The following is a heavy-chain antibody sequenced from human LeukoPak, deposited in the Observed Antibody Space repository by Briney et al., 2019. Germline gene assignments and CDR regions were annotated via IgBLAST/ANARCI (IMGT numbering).Heavy chain of an antibody. J-gene: IGHJ4*02. CDR1: GYTFTSYG. Sequence: ASVKVSCKASGYTFTSYGISWVRQAPGQGLEWMGWISAYNGNTNYAQKLQGRVTMTTDTSTSTAYMELRSLRSDDTAVYYCARFVRYYYGSGSFRPVDYWGRGTLVTVSS. CDR3: ARFVRYYYGSGSFRPVDY. V-gene: IGHV1-18*01. CDR2: ISAYNGNT. D-gene: IGHD3-10*01.